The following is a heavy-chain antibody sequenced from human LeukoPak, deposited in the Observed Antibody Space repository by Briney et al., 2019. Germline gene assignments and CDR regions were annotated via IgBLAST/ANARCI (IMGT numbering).Heavy chain of an antibody. CDR2: IYYSGST. CDR1: GGSISSGGYY. J-gene: IGHJ4*02. V-gene: IGHV4-31*03. CDR3: ARDRGETVGATTSVIARRPLYYFDY. D-gene: IGHD1-26*01. Sequence: PSETLSLTCSVSGGSISSGGYYWSWIRQHPGKGLEWIGYIYYSGSTYYNPSLKSRVTISVDTSKNQFSLKLSSVTAADTAVYYCARDRGETVGATTSVIARRPLYYFDYWGQGTLVTVSS.